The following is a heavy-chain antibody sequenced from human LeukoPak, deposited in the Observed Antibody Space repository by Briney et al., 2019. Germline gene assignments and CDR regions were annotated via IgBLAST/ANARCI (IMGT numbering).Heavy chain of an antibody. CDR1: GITFSNYW. Sequence: GGSLRLSXAASGITFSNYWMHWVRQSPGKGLVWVSHIIQDGSVTFYADSVKGRFTISRDNAKNTVYLQMNSLRTEDTAVYYCATDDYRGLGYWGQGTLVTVSS. V-gene: IGHV3-74*01. D-gene: IGHD3-16*01. CDR3: ATDDYRGLGY. J-gene: IGHJ4*02. CDR2: IIQDGSVT.